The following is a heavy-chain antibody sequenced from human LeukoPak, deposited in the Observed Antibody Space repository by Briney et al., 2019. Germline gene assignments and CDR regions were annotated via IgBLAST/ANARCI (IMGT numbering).Heavy chain of an antibody. CDR3: ARGPYSYDSSGAFDI. V-gene: IGHV4-38-2*02. CDR1: GYSISSGYY. CDR2: IDHSGST. Sequence: PSETLSLTCTVSGYSISSGYYWGWIRQPPGKGLEWTGSIDHSGSTYYNPSLKSRVTISVDTSKNQFSLKLSSVTAADTAVYFRARGPYSYDSSGAFDIWGQGTMVTVSS. J-gene: IGHJ3*02. D-gene: IGHD3-22*01.